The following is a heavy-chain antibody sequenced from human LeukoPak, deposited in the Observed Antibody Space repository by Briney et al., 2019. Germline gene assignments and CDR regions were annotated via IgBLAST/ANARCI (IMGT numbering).Heavy chain of an antibody. V-gene: IGHV4-34*01. D-gene: IGHD5-12*01. CDR1: GGSFSDYY. CDR2: ISHSGST. CDR3: AAQYSGYVRLDY. Sequence: SETLSLTCAVYGGSFSDYYWSWIRQPPGKGLEWIGEISHSGSTNYNPSLKSHVTMSVDTSKNQFSLKLTSVTAADTAVYYCAAQYSGYVRLDYWGQGTLVTVSS. J-gene: IGHJ4*02.